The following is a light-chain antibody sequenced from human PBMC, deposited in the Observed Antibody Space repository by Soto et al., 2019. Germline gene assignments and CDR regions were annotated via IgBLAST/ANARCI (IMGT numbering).Light chain of an antibody. CDR2: EVS. CDR1: SSDVVGYKF. J-gene: IGLJ3*02. Sequence: QSALTQPASVSGSPGQSITISCTGTSSDVVGYKFVSWYQQHPGKAPKLMIYEVSHRPSGVSNRFSGSKSGNTASLTISGLQAEDEADYYCSSYTSSSTWVFGGGTKLTVL. V-gene: IGLV2-14*01. CDR3: SSYTSSSTWV.